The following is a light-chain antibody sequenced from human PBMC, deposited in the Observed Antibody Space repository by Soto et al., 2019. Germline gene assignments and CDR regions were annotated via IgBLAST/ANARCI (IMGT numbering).Light chain of an antibody. CDR2: DAS. CDR3: QQRGSWPWT. V-gene: IGKV3-11*01. J-gene: IGKJ1*01. CDR1: QSVSSS. Sequence: EIVLTQSPATLSLPPGERATLSCRASQSVSSSLAWYQQKPGQAPRLLIYDASNRATGIPARFSGSGSGTDFTLTISSLEPEDFAIYYCQQRGSWPWTFGQGTKVDIK.